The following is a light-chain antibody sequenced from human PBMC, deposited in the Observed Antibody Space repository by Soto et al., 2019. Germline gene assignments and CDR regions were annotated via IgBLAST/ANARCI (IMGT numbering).Light chain of an antibody. CDR3: QPYNAWPRT. V-gene: IGKV3D-15*01. Sequence: EIVMMQFAAIPSKKTGERATLSCRASQSVSSNLAWYQQKPGQAPRLLIYGASIRATGIPARFSCSGSGTEFTLTISSLHSEDVGVYYCQPYNAWPRTFAQEPRLDIK. CDR2: GAS. CDR1: QSVSSN. J-gene: IGKJ5*01.